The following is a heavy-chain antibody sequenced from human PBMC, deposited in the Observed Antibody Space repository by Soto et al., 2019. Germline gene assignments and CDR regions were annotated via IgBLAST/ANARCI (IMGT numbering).Heavy chain of an antibody. CDR2: INGGDDSE. J-gene: IGHJ4*02. V-gene: IGHV3-23*01. D-gene: IGHD3-16*01. Sequence: GGSLRLSCAVSGFTFRSSPMSWVRRAPGKGLEWVSGINGGDDSEHYVDSVRGRFTIIRDNSKNLLLLQMNSLRVEDTAIYYCTLDSHWGIISPTHDHRGQRTQVTGSS. CDR3: TLDSHWGIISPTHDH. CDR1: GFTFRSSP.